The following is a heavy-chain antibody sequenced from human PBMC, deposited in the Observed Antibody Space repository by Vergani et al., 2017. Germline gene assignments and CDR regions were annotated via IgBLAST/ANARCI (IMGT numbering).Heavy chain of an antibody. CDR2: IKEDGSEK. Sequence: EVQLLESGGGLVQPGGSLRLSCAASGFTFSNYWMSWVRQAPGKGLEWVANIKEDGSEKYYVDSMKGRFTISRDNAKNSLHLQMNSLRAEDTAVYYCARTPGDGDYYYYMDVWGKGTTVTVSS. V-gene: IGHV3-7*01. D-gene: IGHD7-27*01. CDR1: GFTFSNYW. J-gene: IGHJ6*03. CDR3: ARTPGDGDYYYYMDV.